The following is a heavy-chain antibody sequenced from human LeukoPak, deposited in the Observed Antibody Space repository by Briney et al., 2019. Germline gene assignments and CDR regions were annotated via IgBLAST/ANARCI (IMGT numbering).Heavy chain of an antibody. CDR3: ASGARRYYYDSSGYELDY. CDR2: ISAYNGNT. Sequence: ASVKVSCKASGYTFTSYGISWVRQAPGQGLEWMGWISAYNGNTNYAQKLQGRVTMTTDTSTSTAYMELRSLRSDDTAVYYCASGARRYYYDSSGYELDYWGQGTLVTVSS. V-gene: IGHV1-18*01. D-gene: IGHD3-22*01. J-gene: IGHJ4*02. CDR1: GYTFTSYG.